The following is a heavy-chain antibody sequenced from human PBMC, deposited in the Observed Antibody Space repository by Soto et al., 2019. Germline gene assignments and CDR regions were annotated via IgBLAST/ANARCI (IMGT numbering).Heavy chain of an antibody. CDR2: ISGSGGST. CDR3: AKEVSLGSTVDLGY. V-gene: IGHV3-23*01. CDR1: GFTFTIFA. D-gene: IGHD7-27*01. Sequence: GGSLRLSCAASGFTFTIFAMSWVRQSPGKGLEWVSTISGSGGSTYYADAVKGRFAISRDNSMGTLYLQMKSLRVEDTAIYYCAKEVSLGSTVDLGYWGQGTLVTVSS. J-gene: IGHJ4*02.